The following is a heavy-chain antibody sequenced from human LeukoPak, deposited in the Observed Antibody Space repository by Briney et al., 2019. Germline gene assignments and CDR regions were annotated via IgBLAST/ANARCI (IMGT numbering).Heavy chain of an antibody. CDR2: IYNDGSS. J-gene: IGHJ6*03. D-gene: IGHD4-17*01. V-gene: IGHV3-66*01. CDR3: ARALRKYYYYYMDV. CDR1: GFTVSSNY. Sequence: GGSLRLSCAASGFTVSSNYMSWVRQAPGKGLEWVSVIYNDGSSYYADSVKGRFTISRDKAKNSLYLQMNSLRAEDTAVYYCARALRKYYYYYMDVWGKGTTVTISS.